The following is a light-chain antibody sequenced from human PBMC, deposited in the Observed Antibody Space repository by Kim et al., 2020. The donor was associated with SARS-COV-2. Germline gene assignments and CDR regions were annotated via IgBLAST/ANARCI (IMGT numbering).Light chain of an antibody. V-gene: IGKV1-5*03. Sequence: ASVGDRVTITCRASQSIGRWLAWYQHKPGKAPELLIYEASTLESGVPSRFRGSGSGTEFTLTISSLQPDDFATYNCQQYNSYPVTFGQGTKLEI. CDR3: QQYNSYPVT. J-gene: IGKJ2*01. CDR1: QSIGRW. CDR2: EAS.